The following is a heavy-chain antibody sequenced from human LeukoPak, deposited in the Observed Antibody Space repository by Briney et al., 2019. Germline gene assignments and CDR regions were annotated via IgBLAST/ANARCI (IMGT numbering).Heavy chain of an antibody. D-gene: IGHD2/OR15-2a*01. CDR3: ARDCNRTYCYDY. CDR1: GGSFSGYY. J-gene: IGHJ4*02. V-gene: IGHV4-34*01. CDR2: INHSGST. Sequence: SETLSLTCAVYGGSFSGYYWSWIRQPPGKGLEWIGEINHSGSTNYNPSLKSRVTISVDTSKNQFSLKLSSVTAEDTAVYYCARDCNRTYCYDYWGQGTLVTVSS.